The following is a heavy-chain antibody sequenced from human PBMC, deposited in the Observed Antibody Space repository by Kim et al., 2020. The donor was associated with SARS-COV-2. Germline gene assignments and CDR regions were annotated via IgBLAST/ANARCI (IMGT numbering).Heavy chain of an antibody. V-gene: IGHV4-31*03. D-gene: IGHD1-7*01. CDR1: GGSISSGGYY. CDR3: AREIPRTAAATPQGVLELRGGYLDP. Sequence: SETLSLTCTVSGGSISSGGYYWSWIRQHPGKGLEWIGYIYYSGSTYYNPSLKSRVTISVDTSKNQFSLKLSSVTAADTAVYYCAREIPRTAAATPQGVLELRGGYLDPWGQGTLVTVSS. CDR2: IYYSGST. J-gene: IGHJ5*02.